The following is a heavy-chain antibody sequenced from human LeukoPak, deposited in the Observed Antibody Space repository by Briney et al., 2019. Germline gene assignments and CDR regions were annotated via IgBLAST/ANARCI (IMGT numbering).Heavy chain of an antibody. CDR2: IWPSETT. D-gene: IGHD3-10*01. Sequence: GGSLRLSCAASGFTFSSYWMSWVRQAPGKGLEWVSVIWPSETTQYADSVKGRFTISRDVSKNTLYLQMNSLRDEDTALYFCARRILLSGFDIWGQGTMVTVSA. J-gene: IGHJ3*02. V-gene: IGHV3-66*01. CDR3: ARRILLSGFDI. CDR1: GFTFSSYW.